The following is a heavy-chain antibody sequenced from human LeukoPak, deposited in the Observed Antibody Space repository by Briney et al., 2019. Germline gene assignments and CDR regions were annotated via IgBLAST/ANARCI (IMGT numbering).Heavy chain of an antibody. J-gene: IGHJ6*04. V-gene: IGHV3-48*03. Sequence: GGSLRLSCAASGFTFSSYAMNWVRQAPGKGLEWVSYISSSGSTIYYADSVKGRFTISRDNAKNSLYLQMNSLRAEDTAVYYCTELGITMIGGVWGKGTTVTISS. D-gene: IGHD3-10*02. CDR1: GFTFSSYA. CDR3: TELGITMIGGV. CDR2: ISSSGSTI.